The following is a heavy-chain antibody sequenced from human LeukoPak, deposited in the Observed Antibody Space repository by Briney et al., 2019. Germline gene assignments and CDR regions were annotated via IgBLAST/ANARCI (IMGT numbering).Heavy chain of an antibody. CDR1: GFTVSSNH. D-gene: IGHD4-17*01. CDR2: LYSGGST. J-gene: IGHJ6*02. CDR3: ASESTVIYGMDV. Sequence: GGSLRLSCVASGFTVSSNHMSWVRQAPGKGLEWVSVLYSGGSTDYADSVKGRFTISRDNSKNTLYLQMNSLRAEDTAVYYCASESTVIYGMDVWGQGTTVTVSS. V-gene: IGHV3-66*01.